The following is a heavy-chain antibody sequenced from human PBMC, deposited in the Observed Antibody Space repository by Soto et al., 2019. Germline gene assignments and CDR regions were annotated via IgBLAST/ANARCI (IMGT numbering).Heavy chain of an antibody. D-gene: IGHD6-13*01. CDR3: ARGPRIAAAEFDY. V-gene: IGHV3-33*01. J-gene: IGHJ4*02. CDR1: GFTFSSYG. CDR2: IWYDGSNK. Sequence: PGGSLRLSCAASGFTFSSYGMQWVRQAPGKGLEWVAVIWYDGSNKYYADSVKGRFTIFRDNSKNTLYLQMNSLRAEDTAVYYCARGPRIAAAEFDYWGQGTLVTVSS.